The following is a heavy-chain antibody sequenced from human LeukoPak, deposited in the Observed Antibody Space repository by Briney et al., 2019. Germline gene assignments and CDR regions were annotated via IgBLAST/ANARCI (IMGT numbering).Heavy chain of an antibody. Sequence: PGGSLRLSCAASGFTFSIYAMHWVRQAPDRGLEWVALISYDGSSKYYADSVKGRFTVSRDNSKNTLYLQMNSLRAEDTAVYYCARDHSSGWYSDYFDYWGQGTLVTVSS. V-gene: IGHV3-30-3*01. D-gene: IGHD6-19*01. CDR3: ARDHSSGWYSDYFDY. CDR2: ISYDGSSK. CDR1: GFTFSIYA. J-gene: IGHJ4*02.